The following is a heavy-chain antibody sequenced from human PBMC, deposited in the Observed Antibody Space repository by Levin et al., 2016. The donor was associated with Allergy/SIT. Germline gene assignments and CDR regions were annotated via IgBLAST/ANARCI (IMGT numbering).Heavy chain of an antibody. CDR3: AKDSSGIQLFY. D-gene: IGHD5-18*01. CDR1: GFTFRSYA. V-gene: IGHV3-23*01. Sequence: GESLKISCTASGFTFRSYAMIWVRQVPGKGLEWVAEISSSGGGTHYADSVKGRFTISRDNSKNTVFLQMNSLRVEDTAVYYCAKDSSGIQLFYWGQGTLVTASS. CDR2: ISSSGGGT. J-gene: IGHJ4*02.